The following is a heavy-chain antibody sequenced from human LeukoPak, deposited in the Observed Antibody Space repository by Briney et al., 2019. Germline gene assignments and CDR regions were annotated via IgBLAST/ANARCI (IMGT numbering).Heavy chain of an antibody. CDR2: IKQDGSEK. J-gene: IGHJ4*02. Sequence: GGSLRLSCAAYGFTFSSYWMSWVRQAPGKGLEWVANIKQDGSEKYYVDSVKGRFTISRDNAKNSLYLQMNSLRAEDTAVYYCARDIGGYYDSSGNYYFDYWGQGTLVTVSS. V-gene: IGHV3-7*01. D-gene: IGHD3-22*01. CDR3: ARDIGGYYDSSGNYYFDY. CDR1: GFTFSSYW.